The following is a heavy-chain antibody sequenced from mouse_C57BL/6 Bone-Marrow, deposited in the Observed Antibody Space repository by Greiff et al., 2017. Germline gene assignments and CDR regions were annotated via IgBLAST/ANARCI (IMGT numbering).Heavy chain of an antibody. J-gene: IGHJ3*01. V-gene: IGHV5-4*03. D-gene: IGHD2-5*01. CDR2: ISDGGSYT. CDR3: ARGGYSNVFAY. Sequence: DVTLVESGGGLVKPGGSLKLSCAASGFTFSSYAMSWVRQTPEKRLEWVATISDGGSYTYYPDNVKGRFTISRDNAKNNLYLQMSHLKSEDTAMYYCARGGYSNVFAYWGQGTLVTVSA. CDR1: GFTFSSYA.